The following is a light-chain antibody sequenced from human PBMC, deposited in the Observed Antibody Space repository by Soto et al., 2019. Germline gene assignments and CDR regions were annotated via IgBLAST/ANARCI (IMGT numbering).Light chain of an antibody. J-gene: IGLJ1*01. CDR2: QDS. CDR3: QAWDSSTLYV. CDR1: KLGDKY. Sequence: ELTQPPSVSVSPGQTASITCSGDKLGDKYACWYQQKPGQSPVLVIYQDSKRPSGIPERFSGSNSGNTATLTISGTQAMDEADYYCQAWDSSTLYVFGTGTKVTVL. V-gene: IGLV3-1*01.